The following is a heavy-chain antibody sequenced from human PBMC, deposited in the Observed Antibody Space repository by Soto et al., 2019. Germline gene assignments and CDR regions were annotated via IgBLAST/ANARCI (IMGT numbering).Heavy chain of an antibody. Sequence: QVQLQESGPGLVKPSGTLSLTCAVSGGSISSSNWWSWVRQPPGKGLEWIGEIYYSGSTNYNPSLKSRVTITVDNSKNQFSLKLSSVTAADTAVYYCASGYSSSSPFDYWGQGTLVTVSS. J-gene: IGHJ4*02. V-gene: IGHV4-4*02. CDR3: ASGYSSSSPFDY. CDR1: GGSISSSNW. D-gene: IGHD6-6*01. CDR2: IYYSGST.